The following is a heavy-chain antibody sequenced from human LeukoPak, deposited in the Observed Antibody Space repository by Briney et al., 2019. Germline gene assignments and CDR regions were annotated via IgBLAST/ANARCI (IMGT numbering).Heavy chain of an antibody. CDR3: ARHDWLPDY. CDR2: VYPADSRA. V-gene: IGHV5-51*01. Sequence: LGESLKISCKGSGYRFTSYWIGWVRQMPGKGLEWMGIVYPADSRAGYSPSFQGQVTISVDKSINTAYLQWSSLKASDIAIYYCARHDWLPDYWGQGTLVTVSS. J-gene: IGHJ4*02. D-gene: IGHD3-9*01. CDR1: GYRFTSYW.